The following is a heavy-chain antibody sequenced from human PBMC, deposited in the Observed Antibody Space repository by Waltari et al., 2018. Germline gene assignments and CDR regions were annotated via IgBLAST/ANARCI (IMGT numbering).Heavy chain of an antibody. V-gene: IGHV4-38-2*01. D-gene: IGHD3-9*01. CDR1: GYSISSGYY. CDR2: IYHSGST. J-gene: IGHJ4*02. Sequence: QVQLQESGPGLVKPSETLSLTCAVSGYSISSGYYWGWIRRPPGKGLEWIGSIYHSGSTYYNPSLKSRGTISVDTSKNQFSRKLSSVTAADTAVYYCARVYYDILTGLSPFDYWGQGTLVTVSS. CDR3: ARVYYDILTGLSPFDY.